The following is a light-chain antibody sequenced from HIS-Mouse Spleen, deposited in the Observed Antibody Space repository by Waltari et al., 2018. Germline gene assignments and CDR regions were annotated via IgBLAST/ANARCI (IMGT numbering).Light chain of an antibody. CDR1: KLGDKY. CDR2: QDS. Sequence: SYELTQPPSVSVSPGQTASITCSGDKLGDKYACWYHQKPGQSPVLVIYQDSKRPSGIPERFSGSNSGNTATLTISGTQAMDEDDYYCQAWDSSYSVFGGGTKLTVL. V-gene: IGLV3-1*01. J-gene: IGLJ2*01. CDR3: QAWDSSYSV.